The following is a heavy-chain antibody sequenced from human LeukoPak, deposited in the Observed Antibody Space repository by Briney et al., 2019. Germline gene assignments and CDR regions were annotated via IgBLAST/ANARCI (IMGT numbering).Heavy chain of an antibody. D-gene: IGHD3-16*01. Sequence: PGGSLRLSCAASGFTVSSNYMSWVRQAPGKGLEWVSVIYSGGSTYYADSVKGRFTIFRDNSKNTLYLQMNSLRAEDTAVYYCSYVASYYYYYYMDVWGKGTTVTVSS. CDR2: IYSGGST. CDR3: SYVASYYYYYYMDV. V-gene: IGHV3-53*01. J-gene: IGHJ6*03. CDR1: GFTVSSNY.